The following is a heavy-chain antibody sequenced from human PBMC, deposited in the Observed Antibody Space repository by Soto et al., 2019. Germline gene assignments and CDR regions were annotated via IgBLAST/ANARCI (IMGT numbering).Heavy chain of an antibody. CDR3: AGIAAGGSGPAW. CDR2: IYYSGST. J-gene: IGHJ4*02. D-gene: IGHD6-13*01. CDR1: GGSISSYY. V-gene: IGHV4-59*08. Sequence: QVQLQESGPGLVKPSETLSLTCTVSGGSISSYYWSWIRQPPGKGLEWIGYIYYSGSTNDNPSLTSRITVTVTTSQYRFSLKLTTITAADAAVYYCAGIAAGGSGPAWWCEGTLVTVS.